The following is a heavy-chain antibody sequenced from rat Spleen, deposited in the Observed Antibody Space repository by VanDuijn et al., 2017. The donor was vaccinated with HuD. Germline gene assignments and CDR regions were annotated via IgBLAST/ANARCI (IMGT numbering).Heavy chain of an antibody. J-gene: IGHJ4*01. CDR2: ISPSGGST. CDR1: GFTFSSSP. CDR3: ATDGYYDGTYYSVYVMDA. D-gene: IGHD1-12*02. V-gene: IGHV5-46*01. Sequence: EVQLVESGGGLVQPGRSLSCAASGFTFSSSPMAWVRQAPTKGLEWVATISPSGGSTYYRDSVKGRFTISRDNAKSTLYLQMDSLRSEDTATYYCATDGYYDGTYYSVYVMDAWGQGASVTVSS.